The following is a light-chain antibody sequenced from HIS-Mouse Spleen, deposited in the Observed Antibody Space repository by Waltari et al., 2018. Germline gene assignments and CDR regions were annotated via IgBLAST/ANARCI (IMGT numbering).Light chain of an antibody. Sequence: QSVLTQPPSASGTPGQRVTISCSGSSSNIGSNTVNWYQQLPGTAPKLLIYSNNPRPSGCPDRFSGSKAGTSASLAISGLQSEDEADYYCAAWDDSLNGNYVFGTGTKVTVL. CDR1: SSNIGSNT. V-gene: IGLV1-44*01. J-gene: IGLJ1*01. CDR3: AAWDDSLNGNYV. CDR2: SNN.